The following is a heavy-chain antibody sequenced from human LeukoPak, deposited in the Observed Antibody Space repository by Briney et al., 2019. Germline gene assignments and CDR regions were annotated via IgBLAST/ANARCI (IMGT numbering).Heavy chain of an antibody. J-gene: IGHJ4*02. CDR1: GGSLSSYY. Sequence: PSETLSLTCTVSGGSLSSYYWSWIRQPPGKGLEWIGYIYYSGSTNYNPSLKSRVTISVDTSKNQFSLKLSSVTAADTALYYCARTDYYGSGSYYKHWGQGILVTVSS. V-gene: IGHV4-59*01. D-gene: IGHD3-10*01. CDR2: IYYSGST. CDR3: ARTDYYGSGSYYKH.